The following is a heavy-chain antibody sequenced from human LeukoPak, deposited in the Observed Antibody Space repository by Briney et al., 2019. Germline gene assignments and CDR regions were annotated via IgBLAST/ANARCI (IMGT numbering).Heavy chain of an antibody. J-gene: IGHJ6*03. CDR2: INQDGSEK. V-gene: IGHV3-7*03. Sequence: GGSLRLFCAASGFSISAYWMMWVRQATGKGLEGVDNINQDGSEKDSVDSVKGRFTIPSDNAKNSLYLQMDRLRAEDTAVYSCARGVTGGALPAAIRQNYPYMDVWGKGTTVTVSS. CDR1: GFSISAYW. CDR3: ARGVTGGALPAAIRQNYPYMDV. D-gene: IGHD2-2*02.